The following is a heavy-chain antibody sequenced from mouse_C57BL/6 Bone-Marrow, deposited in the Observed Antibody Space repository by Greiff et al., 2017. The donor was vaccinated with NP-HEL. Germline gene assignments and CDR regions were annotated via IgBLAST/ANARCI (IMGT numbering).Heavy chain of an antibody. CDR3: ARFYSNYGYWWFDV. CDR2: IYPGSGNT. CDR1: GYTFTDYY. V-gene: IGHV1-76*01. Sequence: VQLQESGAELVRPGASVKLSCKASGYTFTDYYINWVKQRPGQGLEWIARIYPGSGNTYYNEKFKGKATLTAEKSSSTAYMQLSSLTSEDSAVYFCARFYSNYGYWWFDVWGTGTTVTVSS. D-gene: IGHD2-5*01. J-gene: IGHJ1*03.